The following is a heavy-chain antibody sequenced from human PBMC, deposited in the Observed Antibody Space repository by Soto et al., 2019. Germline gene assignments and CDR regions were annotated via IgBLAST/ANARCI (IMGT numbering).Heavy chain of an antibody. CDR1: GGSFSGYY. D-gene: IGHD3-10*01. CDR3: ARVAYYGSGSSRGGIDY. Sequence: QVQLQQWGAGLLKPSETLSLTCAVYGGSFSGYYWSWIRQPPGKGLEWIGEINHSGSINYNPSLTSRVTISVDTSKNQFSLKLSSVTAAGTAVYYCARVAYYGSGSSRGGIDYWGQGTLVTVSS. V-gene: IGHV4-34*01. CDR2: INHSGSI. J-gene: IGHJ4*02.